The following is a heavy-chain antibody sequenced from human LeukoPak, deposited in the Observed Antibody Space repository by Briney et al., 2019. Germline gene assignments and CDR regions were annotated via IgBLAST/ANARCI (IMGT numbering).Heavy chain of an antibody. D-gene: IGHD3-22*01. CDR3: ARDGYYYDSSGYHSNWFDP. J-gene: IGHJ5*02. CDR2: IYYSGST. CDR1: GGSISSYY. Sequence: SETLSLTXTVSGGSISSYYWSWIRQPPGKGLEWIGYIYYSGSTNYNPSLKSRVTISADTSKNQFSLKLSSVTAADTAVYYCARDGYYYDSSGYHSNWFDPWGQGTLVTVSS. V-gene: IGHV4-59*01.